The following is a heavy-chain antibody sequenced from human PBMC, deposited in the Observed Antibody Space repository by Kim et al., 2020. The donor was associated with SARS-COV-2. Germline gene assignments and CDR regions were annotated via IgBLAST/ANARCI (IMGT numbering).Heavy chain of an antibody. J-gene: IGHJ4*02. Sequence: GASLKISCKGSGYRFAGHWITWVRQTPGKGLEWMGIIHPGDSDTRYSPSFQGQVTISADKSISTAYLQWTRLKASDTAMYYCARLPRGHSYDFGFLDYWGQGTLVTVSS. CDR2: IHPGDSDT. CDR1: GYRFAGHW. CDR3: ARLPRGHSYDFGFLDY. V-gene: IGHV5-51*01. D-gene: IGHD5-18*01.